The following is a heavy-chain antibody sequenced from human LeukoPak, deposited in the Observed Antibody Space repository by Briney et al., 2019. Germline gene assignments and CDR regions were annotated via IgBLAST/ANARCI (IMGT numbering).Heavy chain of an antibody. Sequence: PGGSLRLSCAASGFTFSIYAMNWVRQAPGKGLEWVSVISGSGDTTYYGDSVKGRFTISRDNSKNTLYLQMNSLRPEDTAVYYCAKDLSAAGTMGRYFDYWGQGTLVTVSS. CDR3: AKDLSAAGTMGRYFDY. J-gene: IGHJ4*02. D-gene: IGHD6-13*01. CDR2: ISGSGDTT. V-gene: IGHV3-23*01. CDR1: GFTFSIYA.